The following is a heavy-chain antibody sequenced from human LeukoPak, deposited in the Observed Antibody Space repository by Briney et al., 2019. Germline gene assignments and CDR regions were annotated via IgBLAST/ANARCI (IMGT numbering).Heavy chain of an antibody. J-gene: IGHJ6*03. CDR1: GGSISSSSYY. CDR3: ARDYSEGDYYYNYYMDV. D-gene: IGHD1-26*01. Sequence: SETLSLTCTVSGGSISSSSYYWGWIRQPPGKGLEWIGSIYYSGSTYYNPSLKSRVTISVDTSKNQFSLKLSSVTAADTAVYYCARDYSEGDYYYNYYMDVWGKGTTVTISS. CDR2: IYYSGST. V-gene: IGHV4-39*07.